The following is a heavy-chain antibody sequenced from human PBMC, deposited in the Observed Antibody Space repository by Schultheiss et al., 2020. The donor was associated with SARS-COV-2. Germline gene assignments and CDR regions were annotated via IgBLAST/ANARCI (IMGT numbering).Heavy chain of an antibody. CDR3: VRTIVSGTRGAFDI. CDR2: IYTSGST. J-gene: IGHJ3*02. V-gene: IGHV4-4*07. D-gene: IGHD6-19*01. CDR1: GGSISSYY. Sequence: SQTLSLTCTVSGGSISSYYWSWIRQPAGKGLEWIGRIYTSGSTNYNPSLKSRVTMSVDTSKNQFSLKLSSVTAADTAIYYCVRTIVSGTRGAFDIWGQGTMVTVSS.